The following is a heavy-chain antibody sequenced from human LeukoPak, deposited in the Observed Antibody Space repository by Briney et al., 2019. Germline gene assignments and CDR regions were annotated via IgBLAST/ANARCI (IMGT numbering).Heavy chain of an antibody. V-gene: IGHV4-59*01. Sequence: SETLSLTCTVSSGSTNSFYWSWIRQPPGGGLEWIGYIYYSGTTNYNPSLKSRVTISIDTSKNQFSLKLSPVTAADTAVYYCARLARLSLIRGVTGYHSLDVWGKGTKVTVSS. J-gene: IGHJ6*04. D-gene: IGHD3-10*01. CDR2: IYYSGTT. CDR3: ARLARLSLIRGVTGYHSLDV. CDR1: SGSTNSFY.